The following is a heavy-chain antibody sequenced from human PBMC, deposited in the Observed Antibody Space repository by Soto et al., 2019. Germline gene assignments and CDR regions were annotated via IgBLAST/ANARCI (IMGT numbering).Heavy chain of an antibody. CDR3: ARSYGSCFDI. J-gene: IGHJ3*02. Sequence: PSETLSLTCTVSGGSISSYYWSWIRQPPGKGLEWIWYIYYSGSTHYNPSLKSRVTISVDTSKNQFSLKLSSVTAADTAVYYCARSYGSCFDIWGQGTMVTISS. V-gene: IGHV4-59*08. CDR2: IYYSGST. CDR1: GGSISSYY. D-gene: IGHD3-10*01.